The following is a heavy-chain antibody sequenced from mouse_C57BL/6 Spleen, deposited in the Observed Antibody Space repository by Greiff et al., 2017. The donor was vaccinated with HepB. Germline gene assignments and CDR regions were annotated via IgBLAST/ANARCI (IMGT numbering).Heavy chain of an antibody. J-gene: IGHJ4*01. CDR3: ARGGWDNWDAMDY. CDR1: GYTFTSYW. CDR2: IDPSDSYT. V-gene: IGHV1-59*01. Sequence: QVQLQQPGAELVRPGTSVKLSCKASGYTFTSYWMHWVKQRPGQGLEWIGVIDPSDSYTNYNQKFKGKATLTVDTSSSTAYMQLSSLTSEDSAVYYCARGGWDNWDAMDYWGQGTSVTVSS. D-gene: IGHD4-1*01.